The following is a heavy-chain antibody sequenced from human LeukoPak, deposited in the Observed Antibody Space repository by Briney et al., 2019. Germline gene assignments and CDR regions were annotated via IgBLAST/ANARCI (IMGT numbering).Heavy chain of an antibody. J-gene: IGHJ6*03. CDR3: ARVQAARQYYYYYCYMDV. V-gene: IGHV3-11*01. D-gene: IGHD6-6*01. Sequence: GGSLRLSCAASGFTFSDYYMSWIRQAPGKGLEWVSYISSSGSTIYYADSVKGRFTISRDNAKDSLYLQMNSLRAEDTAVYYCARVQAARQYYYYYCYMDVWGKGTTVTVSS. CDR1: GFTFSDYY. CDR2: ISSSGSTI.